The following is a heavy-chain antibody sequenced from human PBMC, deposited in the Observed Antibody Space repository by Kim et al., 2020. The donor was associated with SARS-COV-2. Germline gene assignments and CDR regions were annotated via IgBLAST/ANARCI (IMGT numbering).Heavy chain of an antibody. CDR2: LGRSGADT. CDR3: AQESGDYNYDYAY. D-gene: IGHD3-10*01. V-gene: IGHV3-23*01. Sequence: GGSLRLSCVASGVTFSTYTMYWVSQAPGKGLGWVSALGRSGADTYYADSVKGRFTISRDNSKNTLHLQMNNLRDEDTAIYYCAQESGDYNYDYAYWGQGTVVTVSS. J-gene: IGHJ4*02. CDR1: GVTFSTYT.